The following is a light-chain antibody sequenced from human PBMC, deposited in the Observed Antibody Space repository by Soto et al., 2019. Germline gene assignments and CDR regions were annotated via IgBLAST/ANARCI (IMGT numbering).Light chain of an antibody. V-gene: IGLV1-44*01. CDR1: VSSIGTNT. Sequence: QSVLTQPPSASGTPGQRVTISCSGSVSSIGTNTVHWYRQLPGTAPKLLIYGNNQRPSGVPDRFSGSKSGTSASLDISGLQSEDEADYYCAAWEGRLNNVLFVGGTKLTVL. J-gene: IGLJ2*01. CDR3: AAWEGRLNNVL. CDR2: GNN.